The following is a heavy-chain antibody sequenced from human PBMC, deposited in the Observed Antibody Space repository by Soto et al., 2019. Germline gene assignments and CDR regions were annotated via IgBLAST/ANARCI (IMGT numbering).Heavy chain of an antibody. CDR3: ARGLDYYDSSGYSDNWFDP. CDR2: IYYSGST. CDR1: GGSISSGGYY. Sequence: PSETLSLTCTVSGGSISSGGYYWSWIRQHPGKGLEWIGYIYYSGSTYYNPSLKSRVTISVDTSKNQFSLKLSSVTAADTAVYYCARGLDYYDSSGYSDNWFDPWGQGTLVTVS. J-gene: IGHJ5*02. D-gene: IGHD3-22*01. V-gene: IGHV4-31*03.